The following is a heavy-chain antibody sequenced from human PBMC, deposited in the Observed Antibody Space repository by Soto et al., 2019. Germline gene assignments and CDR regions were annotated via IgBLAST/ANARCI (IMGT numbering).Heavy chain of an antibody. CDR3: TTDGSYAQYV. CDR2: INSDGTTT. CDR1: GISSSNTW. J-gene: IGHJ6*02. Sequence: GGSLRLSCAASGISSSNTWMHWVRQVPGKGLVWVAYINSDGTTTTYADSVRGRFTISRDNAKNTVYLQMNSLRAEDTALYYCTTDGSYAQYVWGQGTAVTVSS. V-gene: IGHV3-74*01. D-gene: IGHD2-2*01.